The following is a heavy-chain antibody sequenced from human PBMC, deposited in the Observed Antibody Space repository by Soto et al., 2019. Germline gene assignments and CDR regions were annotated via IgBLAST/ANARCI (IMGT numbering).Heavy chain of an antibody. CDR2: IYTSGST. Sequence: SETLSLTCTVSGDSISSYYWSWIRQPAGKGLEWIGRIYTSGSTNYNPSLKSRVTMSVDTSKNQFSLKLSSVTAADTAVYYCARDNYDFWSGYYTNNYYYYGMDVWGQGTTVTVSS. CDR1: GDSISSYY. CDR3: ARDNYDFWSGYYTNNYYYYGMDV. V-gene: IGHV4-4*07. D-gene: IGHD3-3*01. J-gene: IGHJ6*02.